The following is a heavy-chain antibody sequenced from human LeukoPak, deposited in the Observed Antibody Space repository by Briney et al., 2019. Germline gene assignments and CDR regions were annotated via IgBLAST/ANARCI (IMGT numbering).Heavy chain of an antibody. CDR1: GFTFSGSA. D-gene: IGHD3-10*01. CDR2: IRSKANSYAT. J-gene: IGHJ4*02. Sequence: GGSLRLSCAASGFTFSGSAMHWVRQASGEGLEWVGRIRSKANSYATAYAASVKGRFTISRDDSKNTAYLQMNSLKTEDTAVYYCTTITPIDYWGQGTLVTVSS. CDR3: TTITPIDY. V-gene: IGHV3-73*01.